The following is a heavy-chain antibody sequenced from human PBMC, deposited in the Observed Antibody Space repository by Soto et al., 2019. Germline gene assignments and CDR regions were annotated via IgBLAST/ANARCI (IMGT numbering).Heavy chain of an antibody. D-gene: IGHD2-15*01. CDR3: ARGGSCSGGSCYSHYYYSGMGV. CDR1: GGSISTYY. CDR2: IYYSGST. Sequence: QVQLQESGPGLVKPSETLSLTCTVSGGSISTYYWSWIRQPPGKGLEWIGYIYYSGSTNYNPSLKSRVTISVDTSKNQFSLKLSSVTAADTAVYYCARGGSCSGGSCYSHYYYSGMGVWGQGTTVTASS. V-gene: IGHV4-59*01. J-gene: IGHJ6*02.